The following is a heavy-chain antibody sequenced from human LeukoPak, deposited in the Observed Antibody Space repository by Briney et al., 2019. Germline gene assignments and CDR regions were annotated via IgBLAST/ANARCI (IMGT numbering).Heavy chain of an antibody. CDR3: ARLRLSFRPYSSRLGNYYYGLDV. D-gene: IGHD2-2*01. Sequence: PSETLSLTCAVSGGSFRNYYWTWIRQPPGKGLEWIGEINHSGSTNYNPSLKSRVTLSVDTSENQFSLKLSSVTAADTALYHCARLRLSFRPYSSRLGNYYYGLDVWGQGTTVTVSS. CDR1: GGSFRNYY. V-gene: IGHV4-34*01. J-gene: IGHJ6*02. CDR2: INHSGST.